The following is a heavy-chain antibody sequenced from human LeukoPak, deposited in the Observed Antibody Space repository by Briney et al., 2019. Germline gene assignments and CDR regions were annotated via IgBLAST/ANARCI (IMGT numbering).Heavy chain of an antibody. CDR3: AKDPYNWNYFTVFDP. Sequence: GGFLRLSCAASGFTFSSYAMSWVRQAPGKGLEWVSAISGSGGSTYYADSVKGRFTISRDNSKNTLYLQMNSLRAEDTAVYYCAKDPYNWNYFTVFDPWGQGTLVTVSS. CDR2: ISGSGGST. CDR1: GFTFSSYA. D-gene: IGHD1-7*01. J-gene: IGHJ5*02. V-gene: IGHV3-23*01.